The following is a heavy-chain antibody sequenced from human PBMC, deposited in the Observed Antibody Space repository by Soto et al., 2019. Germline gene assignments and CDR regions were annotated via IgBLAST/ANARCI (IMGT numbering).Heavy chain of an antibody. V-gene: IGHV1-18*01. J-gene: IGHJ6*03. CDR1: GYTFTSYG. Sequence: ASVKVSCKASGYTFTSYGISWVRQAPGQGLEWMGWISAYNGNTNYAQKLQGRVTMTTDTSTSTAYMELRSLRSDDTAVYYSARDRDRLTIGPYYYYMDVWGKGTTVTVSS. D-gene: IGHD3-10*01. CDR3: ARDRDRLTIGPYYYYMDV. CDR2: ISAYNGNT.